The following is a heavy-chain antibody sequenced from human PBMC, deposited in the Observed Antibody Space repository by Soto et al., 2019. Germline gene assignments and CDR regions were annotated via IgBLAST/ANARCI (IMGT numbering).Heavy chain of an antibody. Sequence: PVESLKISCKGSGYSFTNYWICCGREMPGEGLEYMGTIFPGDSDTYYSPSFQGQVTISVDKSVNTAYLQWSSLKASDTAMYYCARRNFDSSGYSRGYDIWGQGTMVTVSS. CDR2: IFPGDSDT. D-gene: IGHD3-22*01. V-gene: IGHV5-51*01. CDR1: GYSFTNYW. CDR3: ARRNFDSSGYSRGYDI. J-gene: IGHJ3*02.